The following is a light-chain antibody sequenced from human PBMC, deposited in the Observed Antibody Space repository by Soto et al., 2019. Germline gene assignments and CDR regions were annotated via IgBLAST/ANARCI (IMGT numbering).Light chain of an antibody. CDR3: QQYNNWPPYT. CDR2: AAS. CDR1: QSVSSN. V-gene: IGKV3-15*01. Sequence: EIVMTQSPATLSVSPGERATLSCRASQSVSSNLAWYQQKPGQAPRLLIYAASTRATGIPARFSGSRSGTEFTLTISSLQSEDFAVYYCQQYNNWPPYTFGQGTRLEIK. J-gene: IGKJ2*01.